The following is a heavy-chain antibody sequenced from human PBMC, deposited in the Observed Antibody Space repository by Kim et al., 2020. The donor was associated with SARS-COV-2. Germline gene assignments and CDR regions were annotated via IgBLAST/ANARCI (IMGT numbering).Heavy chain of an antibody. CDR1: GFTFSSYG. D-gene: IGHD3-9*01. CDR2: ISYDGSNK. J-gene: IGHJ6*02. CDR3: AKGRRYYDILTGYYPMATNYYYYGMHV. Sequence: GGSLRLSCAASGFTFSSYGMPWVRQAPGKGLEWVAVISYDGSNKYYADSVKGRFTISRDNSKNTLYLQMNRRRAKDKALYYCAKGRRYYDILTGYYPMATNYYYYGMHVWGQGTTGTVS. V-gene: IGHV3-30*18.